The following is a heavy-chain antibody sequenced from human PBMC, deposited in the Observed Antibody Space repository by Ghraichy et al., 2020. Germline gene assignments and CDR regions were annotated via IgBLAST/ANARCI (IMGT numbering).Heavy chain of an antibody. J-gene: IGHJ4*02. V-gene: IGHV3-66*01. CDR1: GFSVSNNY. CDR2: IYSGGST. D-gene: IGHD6-13*01. Sequence: GGSLRLSCAASGFSVSNNYMRWVRQAPGKGLEWVSLIYSGGSTRYADSVKDRFTISRDNSENTLYLQMNNLRAEDTTLYYCARGGGAAASLWGQGTLVTVSS. CDR3: ARGGGAAASL.